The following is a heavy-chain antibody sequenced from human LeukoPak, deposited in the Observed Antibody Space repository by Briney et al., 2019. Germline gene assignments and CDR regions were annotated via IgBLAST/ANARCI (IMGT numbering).Heavy chain of an antibody. V-gene: IGHV4-34*01. CDR2: INHSGST. D-gene: IGHD3-9*01. J-gene: IGHJ2*01. CDR3: ARYFQAPDWYFDL. CDR1: GGSFSGYY. Sequence: SETLSLTCAVYGGSFSGYYWSWIRQPPGKGLEWIGEINHSGSTNYNPSLKSRVTISVDTSKNQFSLKLSSVTAADTAVYYCARYFQAPDWYFDLWGRGTPVTVSS.